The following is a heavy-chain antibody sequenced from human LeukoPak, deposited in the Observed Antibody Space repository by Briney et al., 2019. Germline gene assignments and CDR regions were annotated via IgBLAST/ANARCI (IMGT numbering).Heavy chain of an antibody. CDR2: ISAYNGDT. CDR1: GYTFITYG. J-gene: IGHJ4*02. V-gene: IGHV1-18*01. CDR3: GRGPFCSGATCYSQYFDY. D-gene: IGHD2-15*01. Sequence: ASVKVSCKASGYTFITYGISWVRQAPGQGLEWMGWISAYNGDTKYEQKLQGRVTMTTDTSTSTAYMELRGLRSGDTAVYYCGRGPFCSGATCYSQYFDYWGQGTLVTVSS.